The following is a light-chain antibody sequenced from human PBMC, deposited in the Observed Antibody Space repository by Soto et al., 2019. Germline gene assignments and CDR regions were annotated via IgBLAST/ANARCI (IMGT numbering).Light chain of an antibody. CDR1: QSVSSTY. CDR2: GAS. V-gene: IGKV3-20*01. J-gene: IGKJ5*01. Sequence: VLTQSPGTLSLSPGERATLSCRASQSVSSTYLARYQHKPGQAPRLLIYGASRRATGIPDRFSGSGSGTDFTLTISRLEPEDFAVYYCQQYGGSPPITFGQGTRLEIK. CDR3: QQYGGSPPIT.